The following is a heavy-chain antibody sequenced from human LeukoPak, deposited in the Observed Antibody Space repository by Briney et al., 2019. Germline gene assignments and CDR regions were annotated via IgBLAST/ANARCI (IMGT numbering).Heavy chain of an antibody. V-gene: IGHV3-53*01. CDR3: ARGLGYCTSTTCLLPFDY. J-gene: IGHJ4*02. CDR2: IYSGGST. D-gene: IGHD2-2*01. CDR1: GFTVSTYY. Sequence: GGSLRLSCAASGFTVSTYYMTWGRQAPGKGLECVSVIYSGGSTYYADSVKGRFTVSRENSKNTLYLQMNSLRAEDTAMYYCARGLGYCTSTTCLLPFDYWGQGTLVTVSS.